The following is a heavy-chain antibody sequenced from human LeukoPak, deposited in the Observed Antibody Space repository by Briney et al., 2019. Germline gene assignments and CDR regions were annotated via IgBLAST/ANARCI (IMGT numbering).Heavy chain of an antibody. CDR2: INAGNGNT. CDR3: ATDPKTYYDFWSGYYRMDY. D-gene: IGHD3-3*01. CDR1: GYTFTSYA. V-gene: IGHV1-3*01. J-gene: IGHJ4*02. Sequence: ASVKVSCKASGYTFTSYAMHWVRQAPGQRLEWMGWINAGNGNTKYSQKFQGRVTMTEDTSTDTAYMELSSLRSEDTAVYYCATDPKTYYDFWSGYYRMDYWGQGTLVTVSS.